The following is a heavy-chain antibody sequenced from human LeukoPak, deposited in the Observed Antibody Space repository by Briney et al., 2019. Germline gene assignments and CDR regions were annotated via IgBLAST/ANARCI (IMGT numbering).Heavy chain of an antibody. CDR2: IYYSGST. J-gene: IGHJ4*02. Sequence: SETLSLTCTVSGGSISSYYWRWIRQPPGKGLEWIGYIYYSGSTNYNPSLKSRVTISVDTSKNQFSLKLSSVTAADTAVYYCARSYPPHFDYWGQGTLVTVSS. D-gene: IGHD2-2*01. V-gene: IGHV4-59*01. CDR3: ARSYPPHFDY. CDR1: GGSISSYY.